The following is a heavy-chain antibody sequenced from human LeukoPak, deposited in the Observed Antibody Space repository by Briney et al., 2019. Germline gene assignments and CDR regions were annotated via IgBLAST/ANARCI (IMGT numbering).Heavy chain of an antibody. V-gene: IGHV4-4*07. CDR1: GGSISGYY. D-gene: IGHD2-2*01. J-gene: IGHJ4*02. CDR3: ARHARHAPFDY. Sequence: SETLSLTCSVSGGSISGYYWTWIRQPAGKGLEWIGRVYTSGSTHYNPSLKTRLTMSVDTSKNQFSLKLSSVTAADTAVYYCARHARHAPFDYWGQGTLVTVSS. CDR2: VYTSGST.